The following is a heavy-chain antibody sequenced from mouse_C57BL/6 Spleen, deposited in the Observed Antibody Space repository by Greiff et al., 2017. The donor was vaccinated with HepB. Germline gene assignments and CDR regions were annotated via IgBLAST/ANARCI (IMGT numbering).Heavy chain of an antibody. CDR2: IDPETGGT. CDR1: GYTFTDYE. V-gene: IGHV1-15*01. Sequence: QVHVKQSGAELVRPGASVTLSCKASGYTFTDYEMHWVKQTPVHGLEWIGAIDPETGGTAYNQKFKGKAILTADKSSSTAYMELRSLTSEDSAVYYCTRSRYYYGFDYWGQGTTLTVSS. D-gene: IGHD1-1*01. J-gene: IGHJ2*01. CDR3: TRSRYYYGFDY.